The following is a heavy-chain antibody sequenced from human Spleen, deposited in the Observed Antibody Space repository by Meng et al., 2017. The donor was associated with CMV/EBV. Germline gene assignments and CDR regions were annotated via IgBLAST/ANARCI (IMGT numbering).Heavy chain of an antibody. V-gene: IGHV3-69-1*02. CDR1: GFTFSSYT. Sequence: GESLKISCAASGFTFSSYTMKWVRQAPGKGLEWVSCISGRTYIYRADSVKGRFTISRDNAKNSLYLQMNSLRAEDTAVYYCARVDFDSTGFYAVVNWFDPWGQGTLVTVSS. D-gene: IGHD3-22*01. J-gene: IGHJ5*02. CDR2: ISGRTYI. CDR3: ARVDFDSTGFYAVVNWFDP.